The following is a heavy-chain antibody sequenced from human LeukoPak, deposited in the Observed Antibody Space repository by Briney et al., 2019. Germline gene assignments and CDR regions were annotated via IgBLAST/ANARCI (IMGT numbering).Heavy chain of an antibody. CDR2: INPNSCGT. V-gene: IGHV1-2*02. CDR3: TRDAYSSSWYEYYYYYMDV. D-gene: IGHD6-13*01. J-gene: IGHJ6*03. Sequence: ASLKVSCKASGYTFTDYYMHWVRQAPGQRPEWMGWINPNSCGTNYAQKFQGRVPMTRDTSISTAYMELSRLRSDDTAVYYRTRDAYSSSWYEYYYYYMDVWGKGTTVTVSS. CDR1: GYTFTDYY.